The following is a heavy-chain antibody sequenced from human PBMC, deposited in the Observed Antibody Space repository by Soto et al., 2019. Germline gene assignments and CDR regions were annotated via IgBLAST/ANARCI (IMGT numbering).Heavy chain of an antibody. Sequence: SLRLSCAASGFTFSSYGMHWVRQAPGKGLEWVAVISYDGSNKYYADSVKGRFTISRDNSKNTLYLQMNSLRAEDTAVYYCANTRSGSYYNIDYWGQGTLVTVSS. CDR3: ANTRSGSYYNIDY. V-gene: IGHV3-30*18. CDR1: GFTFSSYG. CDR2: ISYDGSNK. D-gene: IGHD3-10*01. J-gene: IGHJ4*02.